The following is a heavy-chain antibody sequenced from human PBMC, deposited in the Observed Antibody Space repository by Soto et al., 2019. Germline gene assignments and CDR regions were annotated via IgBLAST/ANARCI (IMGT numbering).Heavy chain of an antibody. Sequence: QVQLQESGPGLVKPSQTLSLTCTVSGGSISSGGYYWSWIRQHPGKGLEWIGYIYYSGSTYYSPSRKSRAAISRDTSKNHFSRKRSTVTAADTAMYYCAREASIWGQGTLVTVSS. V-gene: IGHV4-31*03. CDR2: IYYSGST. CDR1: GGSISSGGYY. J-gene: IGHJ4*02. CDR3: AREASI.